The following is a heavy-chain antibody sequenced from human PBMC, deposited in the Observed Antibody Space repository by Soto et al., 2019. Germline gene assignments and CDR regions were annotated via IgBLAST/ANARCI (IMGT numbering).Heavy chain of an antibody. CDR2: IIPLSGTA. V-gene: IGHV1-69*01. J-gene: IGHJ4*02. Sequence: HVQLVTSGAEVKKPGSSVKVSCKASGSTLSNYAITWVRQAPGQGLEWMGGIIPLSGTAKYAQKFQGRVSITADDSTSTAYRERSSRSAEDTAVYYWAREGLGGSYYAGWGQGTLVTVSS. CDR1: GSTLSNYA. D-gene: IGHD1-26*01. CDR3: AREGLGGSYYAG.